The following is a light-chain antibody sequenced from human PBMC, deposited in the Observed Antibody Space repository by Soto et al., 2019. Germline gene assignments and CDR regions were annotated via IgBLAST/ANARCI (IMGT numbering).Light chain of an antibody. CDR2: DAS. V-gene: IGKV1-5*01. CDR1: QSISEY. Sequence: DIQMTQSPSSLSASVGDTVTFTCRASQSISEYLNWYQQKPGKAPKLLIYDASSLESGVPQRFSGSGSGTEFTLTISSLQTDDFSTYYCQQYHSYWTFGQGTKVDI. J-gene: IGKJ1*01. CDR3: QQYHSYWT.